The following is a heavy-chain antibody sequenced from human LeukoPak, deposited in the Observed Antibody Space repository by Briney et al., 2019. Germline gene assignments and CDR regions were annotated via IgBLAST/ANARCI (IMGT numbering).Heavy chain of an antibody. J-gene: IGHJ5*02. D-gene: IGHD3-10*01. CDR1: GFTFSSYG. CDR3: ARDRAGTKAWVEFDP. CDR2: IRYDGDEE. Sequence: GGSLRLSCVASGFTFSSYGLHWVRQAPGKGLEWVAFIRYDGDEEYYIDSVKGRFTISRHNSKNTLYLQMNSLTVEDTAVYYCARDRAGTKAWVEFDPWGQGTLVTVSS. V-gene: IGHV3-30*02.